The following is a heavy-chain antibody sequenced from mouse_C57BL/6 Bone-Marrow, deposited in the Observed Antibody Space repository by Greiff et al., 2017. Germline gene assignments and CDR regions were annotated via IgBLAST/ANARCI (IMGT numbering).Heavy chain of an antibody. CDR2: NYPGSGNT. D-gene: IGHD2-4*01. J-gene: IGHJ3*01. CDR3: ASYDYEAWFAY. Sequence: QVQLKQSGPELVKPGASVKISCKASGYSFTSSYIHWVKQRPGQGLEWIGWNYPGSGNTKYNEKFKGKATLSADTSSSTAYMQLSSLTSEDSAVYYCASYDYEAWFAYWGQGTLVTVSA. CDR1: GYSFTSSY. V-gene: IGHV1-66*01.